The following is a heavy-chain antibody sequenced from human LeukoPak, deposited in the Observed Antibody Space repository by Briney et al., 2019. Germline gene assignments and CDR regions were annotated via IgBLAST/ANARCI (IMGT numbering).Heavy chain of an antibody. J-gene: IGHJ4*02. CDR3: ATETIGRHYDY. Sequence: GGSLRLSCAPSGYTFSSCGFNWVRQAPGKGLEWVSSIGPTGTDRYYADSVRGRFTISRDNAKNSMYLQMDSLRDEDTAVYYCATETIGRHYDYWGQGTLLTVS. V-gene: IGHV3-21*01. CDR2: IGPTGTDR. CDR1: GYTFSSCG. D-gene: IGHD1-14*01.